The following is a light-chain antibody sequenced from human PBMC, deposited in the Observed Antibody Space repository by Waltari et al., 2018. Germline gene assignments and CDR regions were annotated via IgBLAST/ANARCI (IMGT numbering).Light chain of an antibody. CDR2: YDS. J-gene: IGLJ3*02. V-gene: IGLV3-21*04. Sequence: SYVLTQPPSVSLAPGKTARITCGGHHIRSKNLHWDQQKPGQAPVLVISYDSDRPSGIPERFSGSNSGNTATLTISRVEAGDEADYYCHVWDSTSDDLVFGGGTKLTVL. CDR3: HVWDSTSDDLV. CDR1: HIRSKN.